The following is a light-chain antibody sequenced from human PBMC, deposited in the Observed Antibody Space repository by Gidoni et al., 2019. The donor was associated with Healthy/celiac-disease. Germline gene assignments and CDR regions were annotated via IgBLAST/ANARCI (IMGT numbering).Light chain of an antibody. CDR3: QQYGSSPYT. J-gene: IGKJ2*01. Sequence: EIVLTTSPGTLSLSPGARATLTCRASQSVSSSYLAWYQQKPGQAPRLLIYGASSRATGIPDRFSGSGSGTDFTLTISRLEPEDFAVYYCQQYGSSPYTFGQGTKLEIK. V-gene: IGKV3-20*01. CDR2: GAS. CDR1: QSVSSSY.